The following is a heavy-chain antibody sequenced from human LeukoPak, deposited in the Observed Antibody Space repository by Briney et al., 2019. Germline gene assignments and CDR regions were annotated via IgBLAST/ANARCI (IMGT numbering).Heavy chain of an antibody. V-gene: IGHV3-23*01. CDR3: AKPFSRTDGYNAPFDY. Sequence: PGGSLRLSCAASGFTFSSYAMTWVGQAPGKGLEWVSVMSGSAFSTYYADSVKGRFTISRDNSKNTLFLQMNSLSAEDTAVYYCAKPFSRTDGYNAPFDYWGQGTLVTVSS. CDR2: MSGSAFST. CDR1: GFTFSSYA. D-gene: IGHD5-24*01. J-gene: IGHJ4*02.